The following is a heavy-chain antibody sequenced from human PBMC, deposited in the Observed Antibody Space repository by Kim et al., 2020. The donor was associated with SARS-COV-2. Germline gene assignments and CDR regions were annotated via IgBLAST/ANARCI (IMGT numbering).Heavy chain of an antibody. CDR3: TRVPGPTLAFWNTFDI. Sequence: SVKGRFTIASDYSQTTAYLQMNSLKTEDTAVYYCTRVPGPTLAFWNTFDIWGQGTVVTVSS. D-gene: IGHD1-1*01. V-gene: IGHV3-73*01. J-gene: IGHJ3*02.